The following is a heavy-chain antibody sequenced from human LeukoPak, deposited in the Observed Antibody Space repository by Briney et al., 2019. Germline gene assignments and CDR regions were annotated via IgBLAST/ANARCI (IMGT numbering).Heavy chain of an antibody. D-gene: IGHD4-17*01. CDR3: ARDDSDDYGDYGFDY. V-gene: IGHV1-18*01. J-gene: IGHJ4*02. Sequence: ASVTVSCKASGYTFTSYGISWVGQAPGQGVEWMGWISSYNGNTNYAQNLQGRFTITTDTSTSTAYMELSSLRSDDTAVYYCARDDSDDYGDYGFDYWGQGTLVTVSS. CDR1: GYTFTSYG. CDR2: ISSYNGNT.